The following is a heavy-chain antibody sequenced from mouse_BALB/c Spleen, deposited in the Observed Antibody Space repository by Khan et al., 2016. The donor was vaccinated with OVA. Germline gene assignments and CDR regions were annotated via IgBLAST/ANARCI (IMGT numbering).Heavy chain of an antibody. Sequence: QIQLVQSGPELKQPGETVKISCKASGYTFTIYGMNWVRQAPGKGLKWMGWINTSTGEPTYADDFQGRFAFSLETSASTAFLQINNLKNEDTATYFCARVGYNGTMDYWGQGTSVTVSS. V-gene: IGHV9-3-1*01. J-gene: IGHJ4*01. CDR2: INTSTGEP. CDR1: GYTFTIYG. CDR3: ARVGYNGTMDY. D-gene: IGHD2-14*01.